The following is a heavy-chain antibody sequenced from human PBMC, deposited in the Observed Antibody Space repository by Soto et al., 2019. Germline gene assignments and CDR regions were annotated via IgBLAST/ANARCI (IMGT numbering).Heavy chain of an antibody. CDR1: GGSFSGYY. CDR3: ARGHNWHYERLDP. CDR2: INHSGST. J-gene: IGHJ5*02. D-gene: IGHD1-7*01. V-gene: IGHV4-34*01. Sequence: NPSETLSLTCAVYGGSFSGYYWSWIRQPPGKGLEWIGEINHSGSTNYNPSLKSRVTISVDTSKNQFSLKLSSVTAADTAVYYCARGHNWHYERLDPWGQGTLVIVSS.